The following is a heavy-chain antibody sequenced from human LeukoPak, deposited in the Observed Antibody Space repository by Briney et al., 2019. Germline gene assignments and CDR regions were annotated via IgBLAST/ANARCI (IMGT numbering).Heavy chain of an antibody. D-gene: IGHD5/OR15-5a*01. CDR1: GGSISSYY. V-gene: IGHV4-34*01. CDR3: ARASTYVYGPVPHFDY. J-gene: IGHJ4*02. Sequence: PSETLSLTCTVSGGSISSYYWSWIRQPPGKGLEWIGEINHSGSTNYNPSLKSRVTISVDTSKNQFSLKLSSVTAADTAVYYCARASTYVYGPVPHFDYWGQGTLVTVSS. CDR2: INHSGST.